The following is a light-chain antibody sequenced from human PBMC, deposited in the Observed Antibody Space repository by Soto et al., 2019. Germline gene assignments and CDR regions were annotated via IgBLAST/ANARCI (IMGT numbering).Light chain of an antibody. CDR2: DAS. Sequence: EIVLTQSPATLSLSPGERATLSCRASQGLYNYLAWYQQKPGQTPRLLIYDASTRATGIPARFSGDWSGTDFTLTIDTLEPVDFAVYYCQQRISWPITFGQGTRLEIK. CDR3: QQRISWPIT. J-gene: IGKJ5*01. CDR1: QGLYNY. V-gene: IGKV3-11*01.